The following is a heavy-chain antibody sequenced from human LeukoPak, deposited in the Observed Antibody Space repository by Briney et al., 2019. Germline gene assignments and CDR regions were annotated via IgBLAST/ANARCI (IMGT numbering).Heavy chain of an antibody. V-gene: IGHV3-72*01. CDR3: TRGDTSGYSAY. CDR2: SRNKANSFTT. J-gene: IGHJ4*02. Sequence: GGSLRLSCSASGFLFSDHYMDWVRQAPGKGLEWVGRSRNKANSFTTEYDTSVKRRFTISRDDSKKSVYLEMNSLRTEDTAVYYCTRGDTSGYSAYWGQGTLVTVSS. CDR1: GFLFSDHY. D-gene: IGHD3-22*01.